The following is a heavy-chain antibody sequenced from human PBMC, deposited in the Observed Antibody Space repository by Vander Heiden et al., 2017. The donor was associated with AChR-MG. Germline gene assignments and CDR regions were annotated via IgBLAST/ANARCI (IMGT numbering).Heavy chain of an antibody. CDR1: GGSISRTSYY. Sequence: QLQLQESGPGLVKPSETLSLTCTVPGGSISRTSYYWGWLRQPPGKGLEWLGSVFYSGSTYYNPSLKSRVTISVDTSKNQFSLKLSSVTAADTAVYYCARPRRQWLPYDAFDIWGQGATVTVAS. V-gene: IGHV4-39*01. CDR3: ARPRRQWLPYDAFDI. D-gene: IGHD6-19*01. CDR2: VFYSGST. J-gene: IGHJ3*02.